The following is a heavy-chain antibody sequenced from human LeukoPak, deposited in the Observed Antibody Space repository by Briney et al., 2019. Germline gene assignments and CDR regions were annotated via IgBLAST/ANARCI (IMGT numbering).Heavy chain of an antibody. CDR1: GGSISSYY. CDR3: ARVYGSGSYYNGYYYYYMDA. Sequence: SETLSLTCTVSGGSISSYYWSWIRQPAGKGLEWIGRIYTSGSTNYNPSLKSRVTMSVDTSKNQFSLKLSSVTAADTAVYYCARVYGSGSYYNGYYYYYMDAWGKGTTVTVSS. V-gene: IGHV4-4*07. D-gene: IGHD3-10*01. CDR2: IYTSGST. J-gene: IGHJ6*03.